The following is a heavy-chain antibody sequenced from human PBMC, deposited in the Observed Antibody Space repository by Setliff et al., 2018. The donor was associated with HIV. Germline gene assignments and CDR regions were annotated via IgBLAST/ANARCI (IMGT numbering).Heavy chain of an antibody. CDR1: GVSMSSHY. Sequence: SETLSLTCNVSGVSMSSHYWSWIRQAPGQPPNKGLEWIGNIYYSGTTNYNPSLESRVTILIDTSKSQFSLKLTSVTTADTAMYYCAGRGGYNDWYFDYWGQGALVTVSS. CDR2: IYYSGTT. CDR3: AGRGGYNDWYFDY. D-gene: IGHD5-12*01. V-gene: IGHV4-59*11. J-gene: IGHJ4*02.